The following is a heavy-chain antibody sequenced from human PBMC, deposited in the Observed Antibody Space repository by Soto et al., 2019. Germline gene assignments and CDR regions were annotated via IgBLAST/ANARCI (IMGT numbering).Heavy chain of an antibody. Sequence: EVQLLESGGGLVQPGGCLRLSCTGSGFTFNDFTMTWVRQAPGKGLEWVSSIGASFATYYADSVRGRFTISRDNSNNALYLQMNSLRAEDTALYYCVRRLTGVGKLYLDPWGQGTLVTVSS. V-gene: IGHV3-23*01. CDR2: IGASFAT. D-gene: IGHD3-16*01. CDR3: VRRLTGVGKLYLDP. J-gene: IGHJ5*02. CDR1: GFTFNDFT.